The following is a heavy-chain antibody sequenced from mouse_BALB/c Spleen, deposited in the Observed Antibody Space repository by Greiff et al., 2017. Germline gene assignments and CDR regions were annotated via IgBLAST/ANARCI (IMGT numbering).Heavy chain of an antibody. J-gene: IGHJ4*01. CDR1: GFTFSSYG. D-gene: IGHD6-1*01. Sequence: VKLVESGGGLVQPGGSLKLSCAASGFTFSSYGMSWVRQTPDKRLELVATINSNGGSTYYPDSVKGRFTISRDNAKNTLYLQMSSLKSEDTAMYYCARDAGGDAMDYWGQGTSVTVSS. CDR3: ARDAGGDAMDY. V-gene: IGHV5-6-3*01. CDR2: INSNGGST.